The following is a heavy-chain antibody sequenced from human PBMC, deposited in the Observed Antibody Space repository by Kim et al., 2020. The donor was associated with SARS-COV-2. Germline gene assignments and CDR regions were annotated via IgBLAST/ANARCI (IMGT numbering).Heavy chain of an antibody. V-gene: IGHV1-18*01. CDR3: ARDVDCSSTSCHAEYYYYYMDV. CDR2: ISAYNGNT. CDR1: GYTFTSYG. D-gene: IGHD2-2*01. J-gene: IGHJ6*03. Sequence: ASVKVSCKASGYTFTSYGISWVRQAPGQGLEWMGWISAYNGNTNYAQKLQGRVTMTTDTSTSTAYMELRSLRSDDTAVYYCARDVDCSSTSCHAEYYYYYMDVWGKGTTVTVSS.